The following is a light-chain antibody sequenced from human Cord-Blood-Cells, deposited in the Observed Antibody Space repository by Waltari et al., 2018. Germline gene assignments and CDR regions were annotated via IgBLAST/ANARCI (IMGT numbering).Light chain of an antibody. Sequence: DIHMTQSPSSLSASVRDRVTITCRASQSISSYLNWYQQKPGKAPKLLIYAASSLASGIPSRFSGSGSGTDFTLTISSLQPEDFATYYCQQSYSTPWTFGQGTKVEIK. CDR1: QSISSY. CDR2: AAS. V-gene: IGKV1-39*01. CDR3: QQSYSTPWT. J-gene: IGKJ1*01.